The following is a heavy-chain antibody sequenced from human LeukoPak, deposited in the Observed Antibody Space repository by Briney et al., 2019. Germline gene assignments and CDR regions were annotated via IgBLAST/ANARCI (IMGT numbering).Heavy chain of an antibody. J-gene: IGHJ6*03. CDR1: GFRFSGYA. CDR3: ARDSDSSGWLDYYMDV. V-gene: IGHV3-30*04. CDR2: ISYNGGRK. D-gene: IGHD6-19*01. Sequence: HPGRSLRLSCVASGFRFSGYAIHWVRQAPGKGLEWVALISYNGGRKDYADSVKGRFTIDRDNAKNSLYLQMNSLRAEDTAVYYCARDSDSSGWLDYYMDVWGKGTTVTISS.